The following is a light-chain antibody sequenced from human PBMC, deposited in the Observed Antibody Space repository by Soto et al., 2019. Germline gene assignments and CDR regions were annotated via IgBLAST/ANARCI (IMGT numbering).Light chain of an antibody. CDR2: AAC. V-gene: IGKV1-39*01. CDR1: QSITNY. CDR3: QQSDSYPYT. J-gene: IGKJ2*01. Sequence: DIQMAQSPSSLSVSVGDRVTITCRACQSITNYLNWYQQKPGKAPKLLVYAACSLQSGVPSRFSGHGSGTDFNLTITSLQPEDFASYDCQQSDSYPYTFGQGTKLEIK.